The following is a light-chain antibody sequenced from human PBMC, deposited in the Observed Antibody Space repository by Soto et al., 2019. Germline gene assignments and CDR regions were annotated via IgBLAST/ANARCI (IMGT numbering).Light chain of an antibody. V-gene: IGKV3-15*01. J-gene: IGKJ1*01. CDR3: QQYHNWWA. Sequence: EIVMAQSPATLSVSPGERVTLSCRASQSIFSHLAWYQQNPGQPPRLLIYGASTRATCIPARFSGSGSGTEFTLTISSLQSEDFAVYYCQQYHNWWAFGQGTKVEIK. CDR2: GAS. CDR1: QSIFSH.